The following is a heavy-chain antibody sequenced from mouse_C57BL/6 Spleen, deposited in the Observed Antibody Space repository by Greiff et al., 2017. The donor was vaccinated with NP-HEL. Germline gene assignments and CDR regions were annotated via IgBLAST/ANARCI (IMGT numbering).Heavy chain of an antibody. V-gene: IGHV2-6*03. D-gene: IGHD2-1*01. Sequence: VMLVESGPGLVAPSQSLSITCTVSWFSLTLSGVHCFRQPPGKVLEWLVVIWSDGSTTYNSALKSRLSISKDNSKSQVFLKMNSLQTDDTAMYYCARGYGNFDAMDYWGQGTSVTVSS. CDR2: IWSDGST. CDR1: WFSLTLSG. CDR3: ARGYGNFDAMDY. J-gene: IGHJ4*01.